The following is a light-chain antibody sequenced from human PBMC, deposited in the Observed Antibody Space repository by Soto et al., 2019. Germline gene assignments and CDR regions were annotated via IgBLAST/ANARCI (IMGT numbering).Light chain of an antibody. J-gene: IGKJ1*01. CDR1: QRISRSF. CDR2: CAS. CDR3: QQYGSSPRT. V-gene: IGKV3-20*01. Sequence: DIVLTQSPGTLSLSPGERATLSCRASQRISRSFLGWYQQKPGQAPRLLIYCASTSATGIPDRFSGSGSGTDLTLTISRLEAEYFAAYYCQQYGSSPRTYGQGTKVEVK.